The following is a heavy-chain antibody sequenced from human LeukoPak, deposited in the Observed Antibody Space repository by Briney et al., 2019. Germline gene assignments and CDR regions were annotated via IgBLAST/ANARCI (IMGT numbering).Heavy chain of an antibody. CDR1: GYTLTVLF. V-gene: IGHV1-24*01. Sequence: ASVKDSCKVSGYTLTVLFMQWVRPTPGKGLEWRGGIVAEDGETIYAQKFQGRVAMTEDTSTDTAYMELSRLRSEDTAVYYCATPYGSGWPRGYYYYYGMDVWGQGTTVTVSS. D-gene: IGHD6-19*01. CDR3: ATPYGSGWPRGYYYYYGMDV. CDR2: IVAEDGET. J-gene: IGHJ6*02.